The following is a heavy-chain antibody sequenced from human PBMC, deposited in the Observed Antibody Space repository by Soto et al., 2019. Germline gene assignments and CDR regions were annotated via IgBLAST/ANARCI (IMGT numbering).Heavy chain of an antibody. V-gene: IGHV4-30-2*01. CDR3: ARMGADTGYDFNWFDP. CDR1: GDSISSGGYS. J-gene: IGHJ5*02. D-gene: IGHD5-12*01. CDR2: IYHSGTT. Sequence: PSETLSLTCAVSGDSISSGGYSWSWIRQPPGKGLEWIGYIYHSGTTYYTPSLKSRVTISIDRSKNQFSLKLSSVIAADTAVYYCARMGADTGYDFNWFDPWGQGTLVTVSS.